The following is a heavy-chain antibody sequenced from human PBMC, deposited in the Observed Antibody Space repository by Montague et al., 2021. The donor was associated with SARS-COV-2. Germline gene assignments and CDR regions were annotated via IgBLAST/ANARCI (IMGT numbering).Heavy chain of an antibody. V-gene: IGHV4-61*02. J-gene: IGHJ6*02. D-gene: IGHD3-10*01. CDR3: ARVGVGTMVRGVIPAYYYYGMDV. Sequence: TLSLTCTVSGGSISSGSYYWSWIRQPAGKGLKWIGRIYTSGSTNYNPSLKSRVTISVDTSKNQFSLKLSSATAADTAVYYCARVGVGTMVRGVIPAYYYYGMDVWGQGTTVTVSS. CDR1: GGSISSGSYY. CDR2: IYTSGST.